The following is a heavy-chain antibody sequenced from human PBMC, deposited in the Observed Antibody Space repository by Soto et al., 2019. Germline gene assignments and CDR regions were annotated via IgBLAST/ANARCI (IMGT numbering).Heavy chain of an antibody. CDR2: INTDGSVA. J-gene: IGHJ3*02. CDR1: GLTFRSYW. D-gene: IGHD5-18*01. Sequence: GGSLRLSCAASGLTFRSYWMHWVRQAPGKGLVWVSRINTDGSVAMYVDSVKGRFTISRDNSRNTLDLQMNNLRTEDTGVYFCARDIYSYGSVGTPDIWGQGTMVT. V-gene: IGHV3-74*03. CDR3: ARDIYSYGSVGTPDI.